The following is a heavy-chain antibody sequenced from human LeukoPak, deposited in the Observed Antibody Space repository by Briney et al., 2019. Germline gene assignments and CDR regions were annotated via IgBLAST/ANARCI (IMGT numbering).Heavy chain of an antibody. J-gene: IGHJ4*02. Sequence: PSETLSLTCTVSGGSISSGGYYWSWIRQHPGKGLEWIGYIYYSGSTYYNPSLKSRVTISVDTSKNQFSLKLSSVTAADTAVYYCARGVRDSSGSNFDYWGQGTLVTVSS. CDR2: IYYSGST. CDR3: ARGVRDSSGSNFDY. CDR1: GGSISSGGYY. D-gene: IGHD3-22*01. V-gene: IGHV4-31*03.